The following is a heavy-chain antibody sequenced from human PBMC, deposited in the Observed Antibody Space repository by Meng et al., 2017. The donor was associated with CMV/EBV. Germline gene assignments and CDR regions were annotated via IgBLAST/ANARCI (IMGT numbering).Heavy chain of an antibody. J-gene: IGHJ5*02. CDR3: AREGVRGGIVVVPAAISWFDP. V-gene: IGHV3-30*04. D-gene: IGHD2-2*02. Sequence: YAVYWVVQARGKGLGWVAVKSYDGSNKYYADSVKGRFTIYRNNSKNTLYLQMNSLRAEDTAVYYCAREGVRGGIVVVPAAISWFDPWGQGTLVTVSS. CDR2: KSYDGSNK. CDR1: YA.